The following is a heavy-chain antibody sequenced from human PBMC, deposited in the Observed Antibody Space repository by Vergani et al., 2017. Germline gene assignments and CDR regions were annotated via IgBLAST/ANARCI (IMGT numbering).Heavy chain of an antibody. CDR3: ARDGVAAAVSDYYYYSGMDV. D-gene: IGHD6-13*01. V-gene: IGHV7-4-1*02. CDR2: INTNTVNP. CDR1: GYTFTSYA. J-gene: IGHJ6*02. Sequence: QVQLVQSGSELKKPGASVKVSCKASGYTFTSYAMNWVRQAPGQGLEWVGCINTNTVNPTYAQAFTGRFVFSLDTSVSTAYLQISSLKAEDTAVYYCARDGVAAAVSDYYYYSGMDVWGQGTTVTVSS.